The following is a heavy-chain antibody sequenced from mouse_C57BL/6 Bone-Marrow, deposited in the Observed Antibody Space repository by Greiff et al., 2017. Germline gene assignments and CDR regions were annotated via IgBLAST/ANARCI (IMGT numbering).Heavy chain of an antibody. CDR3: AGGGLGGYYAYAMDY. CDR2: IYPRDGST. D-gene: IGHD2-3*01. Sequence: VQLQQSGPELVKPGASVKLSCKASGYTFTSYDINWVKQRPGQGLAWIGWIYPRDGSTTSNEQFKGKATLTVDTSSSTAYMELHSLTSKDSAVEFYAGGGLGGYYAYAMDYWGQGTSVTVSS. CDR1: GYTFTSYD. J-gene: IGHJ4*01. V-gene: IGHV1-85*01.